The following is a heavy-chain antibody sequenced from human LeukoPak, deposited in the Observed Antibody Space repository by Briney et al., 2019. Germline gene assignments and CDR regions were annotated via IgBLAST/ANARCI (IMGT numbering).Heavy chain of an antibody. J-gene: IGHJ6*03. Sequence: ASVKVSCKASGYTFTSYYMHWVRQAPGQGLEWMGIINPSGGSTSYAQKFQGRVTMTRDMSTSTVYMELSSLRSEDTAVYYCARVIAARRSLYYYYMDVWGKGTTVTVSS. CDR2: INPSGGST. V-gene: IGHV1-46*01. CDR1: GYTFTSYY. CDR3: ARVIAARRSLYYYYMDV. D-gene: IGHD6-6*01.